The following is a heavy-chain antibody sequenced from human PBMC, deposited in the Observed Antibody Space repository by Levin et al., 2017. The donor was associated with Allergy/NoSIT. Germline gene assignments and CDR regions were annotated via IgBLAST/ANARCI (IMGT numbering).Heavy chain of an antibody. V-gene: IGHV1-2*02. J-gene: IGHJ3*02. Sequence: PWASVKVSCKASGYTFTDYYIHWVRQAPGQGLEWVGWINPNSGVTNFAQKFQGRVTLTGDTSITTAYMDLRRLRSDDTAVYYCARDRRPSSSWYMGALDIWGQGTRVTVSS. D-gene: IGHD6-13*01. CDR1: GYTFTDYY. CDR3: ARDRRPSSSWYMGALDI. CDR2: INPNSGVT.